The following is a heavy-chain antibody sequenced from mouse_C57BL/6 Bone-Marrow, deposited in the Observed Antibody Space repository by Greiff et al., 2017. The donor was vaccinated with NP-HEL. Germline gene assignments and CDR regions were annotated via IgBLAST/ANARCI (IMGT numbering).Heavy chain of an antibody. CDR2: IYPGSGST. J-gene: IGHJ3*01. CDR1: GYTFTSYW. Sequence: QVQLQQPGAELVKPGASVKMSCKASGYTFTSYWITWVKQRPGQGLEWIGDIYPGSGSTNYNEKFKSKATLTVDTSSSTAYMQLSSLTSEDSAVYYCARSYYYGSSKGTWFAYWGQGTLVTVSA. CDR3: ARSYYYGSSKGTWFAY. D-gene: IGHD1-1*01. V-gene: IGHV1-55*01.